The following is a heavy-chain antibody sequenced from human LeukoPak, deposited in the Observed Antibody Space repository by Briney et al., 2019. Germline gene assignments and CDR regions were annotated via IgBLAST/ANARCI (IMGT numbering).Heavy chain of an antibody. CDR1: GGSFSGYY. CDR2: INHSGST. J-gene: IGHJ3*02. Sequence: SETLSLTCAVYGGSFSGYYWSWIRQPPGKGLEWIWEINHSGSTNYNPSLKSRVTISVDTSKNQFSLKLSSVTAADTAVYYCARYKPSSSGYYFYAFDIWGQGTMVTVSS. D-gene: IGHD3-22*01. CDR3: ARYKPSSSGYYFYAFDI. V-gene: IGHV4-34*01.